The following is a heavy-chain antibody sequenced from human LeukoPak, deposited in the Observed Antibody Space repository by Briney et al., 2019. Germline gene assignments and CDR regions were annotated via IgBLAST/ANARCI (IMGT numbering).Heavy chain of an antibody. CDR2: INPSGGST. V-gene: IGHV1-46*01. J-gene: IGHJ5*02. Sequence: ASVKVSCKASGYTFTSYYMHWVRQAPGQGLEWMGIINPSGGSTSHAQKFQGRVTMTRDMSTSTVYMELSSLRSEDTAVYYCARDVRRRPVEQKLLFLTVPFDPWGQGTLVTVSS. CDR1: GYTFTSYY. D-gene: IGHD3-10*01. CDR3: ARDVRRRPVEQKLLFLTVPFDP.